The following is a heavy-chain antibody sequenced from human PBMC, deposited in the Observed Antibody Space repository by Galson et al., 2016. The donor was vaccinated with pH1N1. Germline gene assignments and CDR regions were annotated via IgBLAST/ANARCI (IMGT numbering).Heavy chain of an antibody. V-gene: IGHV3-7*01. CDR1: GFTFSSFW. D-gene: IGHD3-16*01. CDR3: VKGIGGSGGY. CDR2: INQDGSKI. Sequence: CAASGFTFSSFWMTWVRQAPGKGLEWVANINQDGSKIYYVESVKGRFTISRDNAKNSVYLQMNSLRVEDAALYYCVKGIGGSGGYWGQGTLVTVSS. J-gene: IGHJ4*02.